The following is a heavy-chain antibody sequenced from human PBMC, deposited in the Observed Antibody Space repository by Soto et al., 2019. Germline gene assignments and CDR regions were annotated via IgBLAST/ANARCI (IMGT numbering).Heavy chain of an antibody. CDR2: ITASGSFT. CDR3: VKDRSRWYYFAS. V-gene: IGHV3-23*01. J-gene: IGHJ4*02. D-gene: IGHD6-13*01. Sequence: EVQLLESGGALVQPGGSLRLACAASGFTFNNFSMSWVRQAPGKGLEWVSGITASGSFTYYAASVKGRCTISRDNRKNTLSLQIDSLRGEDTASYYCVKDRSRWYYFASWGTGPLVTVSS. CDR1: GFTFNNFS.